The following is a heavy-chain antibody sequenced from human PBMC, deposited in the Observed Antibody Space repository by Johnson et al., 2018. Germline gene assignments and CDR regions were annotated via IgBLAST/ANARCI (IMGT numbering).Heavy chain of an antibody. CDR2: ISYEGSNK. D-gene: IGHD5-24*01. CDR1: GFSFSNYG. J-gene: IGHJ1*01. V-gene: IGHV3-30*18. Sequence: QVQLVQSGGGVVQPGKSLRLSCAASGFSFSNYGMHWVRQAPGKGLEWVAGISYEGSNKYYADSVKGRFTISRDNSKNTLDLQMNSLRAEDTAVYYSAKEYGMATITGYCQYWGQGTLVTVSS. CDR3: AKEYGMATITGYCQY.